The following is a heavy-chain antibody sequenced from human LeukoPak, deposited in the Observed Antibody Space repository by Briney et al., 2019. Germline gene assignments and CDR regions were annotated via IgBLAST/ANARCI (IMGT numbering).Heavy chain of an antibody. CDR3: ARSQYCSSTSCYLAFDI. CDR2: IIPIFGTA. D-gene: IGHD2-2*01. Sequence: PVKVSCKASGGTFSSYAISWVRQAPGQGLEWMGGIIPIFGTANYAQKFQGRVTITTDESTSTAYMELSSLRSEDTAVYYCARSQYCSSTSCYLAFDIWGQGTMVTVSS. CDR1: GGTFSSYA. V-gene: IGHV1-69*05. J-gene: IGHJ3*02.